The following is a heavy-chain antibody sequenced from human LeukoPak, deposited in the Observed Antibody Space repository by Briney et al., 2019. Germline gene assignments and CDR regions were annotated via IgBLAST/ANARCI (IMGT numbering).Heavy chain of an antibody. CDR3: AGDYSNYPPDY. CDR2: IYYSGST. Sequence: SETLSLTCTVSGGSIGSSSYYWGWIRQPPGKGLEWIGSIYYSGSTYYNPSLKSRVTISVDTSKNQFSLKLSSVTAADTAVYYCAGDYSNYPPDYWGQGTLVTVSS. V-gene: IGHV4-39*01. D-gene: IGHD4-11*01. J-gene: IGHJ4*02. CDR1: GGSIGSSSYY.